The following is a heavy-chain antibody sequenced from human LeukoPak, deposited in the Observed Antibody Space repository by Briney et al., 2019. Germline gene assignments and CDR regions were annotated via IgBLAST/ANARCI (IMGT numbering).Heavy chain of an antibody. CDR3: ARENYPTTVPTWSNSMDV. CDR2: IKEDGSEK. CDR1: GFTFNSYW. D-gene: IGHD4-17*01. Sequence: GGSLRLSCAASGFTFNSYWMTWVRQAPGKGLEWVANIKEDGSEKVYVDSLKGRFTISRDNAKNALYLQMNSLRAEDTAVCYCARENYPTTVPTWSNSMDVWGQGTTVTVSS. J-gene: IGHJ6*02. V-gene: IGHV3-7*01.